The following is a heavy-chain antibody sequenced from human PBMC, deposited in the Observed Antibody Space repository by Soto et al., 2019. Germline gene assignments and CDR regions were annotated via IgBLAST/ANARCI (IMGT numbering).Heavy chain of an antibody. CDR2: IYWDDDK. D-gene: IGHD3-22*01. Sequence: SGPTLVNPTQTLTLACTFSGFSLSTSGVGVGWIRQPPGKALEWLALIYWDDDKRYSPSLKSRLTITKDTSKNQVVLTMTNMDPVDTATYYCAHTGYYYDSSGYQYFDYWGQGTLVTVSS. J-gene: IGHJ4*02. CDR1: GFSLSTSGVG. CDR3: AHTGYYYDSSGYQYFDY. V-gene: IGHV2-5*02.